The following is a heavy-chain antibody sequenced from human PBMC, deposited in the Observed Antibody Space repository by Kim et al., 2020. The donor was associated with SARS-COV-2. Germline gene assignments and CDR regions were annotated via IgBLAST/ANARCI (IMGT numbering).Heavy chain of an antibody. V-gene: IGHV4-59*08. CDR1: GGSISNYY. CDR2: IFYSGST. D-gene: IGHD3-10*01. Sequence: SETLSLTCSVSGGSISNYYWTWIRQPPGKGLEWLGYIFYSGSTNYNPSLKSRVTISVDTSKNQFSLKLSSVTAADTAVYYCARLAVRGVEFDYWGQGTLVTVSS. J-gene: IGHJ4*02. CDR3: ARLAVRGVEFDY.